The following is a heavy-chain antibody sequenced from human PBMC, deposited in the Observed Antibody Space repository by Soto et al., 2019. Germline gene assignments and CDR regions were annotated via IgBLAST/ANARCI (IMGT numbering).Heavy chain of an antibody. CDR1: GGTFSSYA. Sequence: ASVKVSCKASGGTFSSYAISWVRQAPGQGLEWMGGIIPIFGTANYAQKFQGRVTITRDTSASTAYMELSSLRSDDTAVYYCARGASMIVVVEPHDAFDIWGQGTMVTVSS. J-gene: IGHJ3*02. CDR3: ARGASMIVVVEPHDAFDI. V-gene: IGHV1-69*05. D-gene: IGHD3-22*01. CDR2: IIPIFGTA.